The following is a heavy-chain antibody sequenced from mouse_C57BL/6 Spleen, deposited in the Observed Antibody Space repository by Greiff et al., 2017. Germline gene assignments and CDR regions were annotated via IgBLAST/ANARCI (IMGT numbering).Heavy chain of an antibody. CDR2: ISSGGSYT. V-gene: IGHV5-6*01. D-gene: IGHD2-3*01. J-gene: IGHJ2*01. Sequence: EVKVVESGGDLVKPGGSLKLSCAASGFTFSSYGMSWVRQTPDKRLEWVATISSGGSYTYYPDSVKGRFTISRDNAKNTLYLQRSSLKSEDTAMYYCARHWDDGYPDYWGQSTTLTVSS. CDR3: ARHWDDGYPDY. CDR1: GFTFSSYG.